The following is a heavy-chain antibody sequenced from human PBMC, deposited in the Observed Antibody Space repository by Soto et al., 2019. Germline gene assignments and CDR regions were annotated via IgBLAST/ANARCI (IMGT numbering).Heavy chain of an antibody. J-gene: IGHJ6*04. CDR1: GDSISSYY. Sequence: QVQLQESGPGLVKPSETLSLTCTVSGDSISSYYWTWIRQPPGKGLEWIGYIHSSGSTNYNPSFKSRVTMSVDTSKNHFSLRMSSVTAADTAVYYCARFGRGDSYYGMDVWGKGTTVIVSS. V-gene: IGHV4-4*09. CDR2: IHSSGST. D-gene: IGHD2-21*02. CDR3: ARFGRGDSYYGMDV.